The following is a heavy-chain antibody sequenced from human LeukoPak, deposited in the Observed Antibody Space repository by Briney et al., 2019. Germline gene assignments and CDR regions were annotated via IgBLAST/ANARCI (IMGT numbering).Heavy chain of an antibody. Sequence: SQTLSLTCAISGDSVSNNNAAWKWIRQSPSRGLEWLGRTYYRSKWYNDYAVSMKSRITINPDTSKNQFSLQLDSVTPEDTAVYYCARITARLFDYWGQGTLVTVSS. CDR2: TYYRSKWYN. CDR1: GDSVSNNNAA. J-gene: IGHJ4*02. V-gene: IGHV6-1*01. CDR3: ARITARLFDY. D-gene: IGHD6-6*01.